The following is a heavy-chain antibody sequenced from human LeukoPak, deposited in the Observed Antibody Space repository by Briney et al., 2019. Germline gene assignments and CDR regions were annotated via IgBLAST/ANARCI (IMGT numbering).Heavy chain of an antibody. Sequence: GGSLRLSCAVSGFTFSSYAMSWVRQAPGKGLEWVSAISGSGGSTYYADSVKGRFTISRDNSKNTLYLQMNSLRAEDTAVYYCAKRNRGTGGYFDYWGQGTLVTVSS. CDR3: AKRNRGTGGYFDY. CDR2: ISGSGGST. J-gene: IGHJ4*02. CDR1: GFTFSSYA. V-gene: IGHV3-23*01. D-gene: IGHD1-14*01.